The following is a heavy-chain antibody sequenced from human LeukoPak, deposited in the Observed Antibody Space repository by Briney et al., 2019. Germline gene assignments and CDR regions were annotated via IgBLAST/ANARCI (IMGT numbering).Heavy chain of an antibody. CDR2: INSDGSST. D-gene: IGHD1-20*01. CDR3: AREGDYNWNYFDY. CDR1: GFTFSSYW. V-gene: IGHV3-74*01. Sequence: PGGSLRLSCAASGFTFSSYWMHWVRQVPGKGLVWVSRINSDGSSTSYADSAKGRFTISRDNAKNTLYLQMNSLRAEDTAVYYCAREGDYNWNYFDYWGQGTLVTVSS. J-gene: IGHJ4*02.